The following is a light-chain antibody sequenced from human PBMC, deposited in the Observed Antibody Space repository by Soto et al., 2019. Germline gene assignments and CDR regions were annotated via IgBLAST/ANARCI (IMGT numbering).Light chain of an antibody. Sequence: EIVMTQSPATLSVSPGERATLSCRASQSVSNNLAWYQQKPGQAPRLLIYGASTRATGIPARFSGSGSGTEFTLTISSLQSEDFAVYYCQQYNNWPLTFGGGIKVEIK. CDR1: QSVSNN. V-gene: IGKV3-15*01. CDR2: GAS. CDR3: QQYNNWPLT. J-gene: IGKJ4*01.